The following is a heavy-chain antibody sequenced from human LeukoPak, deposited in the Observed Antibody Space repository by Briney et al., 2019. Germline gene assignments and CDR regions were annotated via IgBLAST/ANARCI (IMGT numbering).Heavy chain of an antibody. J-gene: IGHJ4*02. CDR1: GGSISTYY. D-gene: IGHD7-27*01. CDR3: ARVDADWGVVDY. Sequence: SETLSLTCTVSGGSISTYYWSWIRQPPGKGLEWIGYFHYSGTTNYNPSLKSRVTISVNTSKNQFSLKQRSVTAADTAVYYCARVDADWGVVDYWGQGTLVTVSS. CDR2: FHYSGTT. V-gene: IGHV4-59*01.